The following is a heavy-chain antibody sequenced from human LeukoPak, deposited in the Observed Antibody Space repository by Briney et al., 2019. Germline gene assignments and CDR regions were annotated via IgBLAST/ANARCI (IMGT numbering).Heavy chain of an antibody. Sequence: GGSLRLSCAASGFTFSSYTMNWVRQAPGKGLEWVSSISSSSTYIYYADSVKGRFTISRDNAKNSLYLQMNGLRAEDTAVYYCTELDYFDYWGQGTLVTVSS. CDR2: ISSSSTYI. V-gene: IGHV3-21*01. J-gene: IGHJ4*02. CDR3: TELDYFDY. CDR1: GFTFSSYT. D-gene: IGHD1-7*01.